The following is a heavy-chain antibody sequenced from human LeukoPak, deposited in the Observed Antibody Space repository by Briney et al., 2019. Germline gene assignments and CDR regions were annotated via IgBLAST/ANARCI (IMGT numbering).Heavy chain of an antibody. CDR1: GGSISSSNYY. Sequence: SETLSLTRIVSGGSISSSNYYWGWIRQPPGKGLEWIGSIYYSGSTYYNPSLKSRVTISIDTSKNQFSLKLSSVTAADTAVYYCARKYGSGSYRRFDYWGQGTLVTVSS. J-gene: IGHJ4*02. D-gene: IGHD3-10*01. CDR2: IYYSGST. V-gene: IGHV4-39*07. CDR3: ARKYGSGSYRRFDY.